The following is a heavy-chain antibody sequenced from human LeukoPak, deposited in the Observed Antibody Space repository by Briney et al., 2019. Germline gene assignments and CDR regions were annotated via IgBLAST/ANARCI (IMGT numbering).Heavy chain of an antibody. J-gene: IGHJ3*02. CDR2: INPNSGGT. CDR3: ARDRTTVTWGVGAFDI. CDR1: GYTFTGYY. Sequence: ASVKVSCTASGYTFTGYYMHWVRQAPGQGLEWMGWINPNSGGTNYAQKFQGRVTMTRDTSISTAYMELSRLRSDDTAVYYCARDRTTVTWGVGAFDIWGQGTMVTVSS. D-gene: IGHD4-17*01. V-gene: IGHV1-2*02.